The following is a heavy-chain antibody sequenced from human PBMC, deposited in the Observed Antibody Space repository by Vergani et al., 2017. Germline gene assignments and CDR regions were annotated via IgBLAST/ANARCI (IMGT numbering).Heavy chain of an antibody. D-gene: IGHD6-19*01. CDR1: GGSISSGSYS. CDR3: VGSGWLLEQFRYFDL. CDR2: IYTSGST. V-gene: IGHV4-61*02. Sequence: QVQLQESGPGLVKPSQTLSLTCTVSGGSISSGSYSWSWIRQPAGKGLEWIGRIYTSGSTDYNPSLKSRVTISVDTSKNQFSLKLSSVTAADTAVYYCVGSGWLLEQFRYFDLWGRGTLVTVSS. J-gene: IGHJ2*01.